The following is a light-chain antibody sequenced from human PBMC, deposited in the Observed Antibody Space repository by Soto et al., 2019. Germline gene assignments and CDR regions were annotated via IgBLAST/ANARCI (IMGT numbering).Light chain of an antibody. CDR2: SAS. Sequence: QINQSSSFLSASVGDKVNMTFRAGQDILNYVAWYQQKPGEVPKILIYSASTFQSGVPARFSGGGFGTDFTLTISSLRPEDVATYYCQRYHSALLTFGPGTKVDLK. J-gene: IGKJ3*01. CDR3: QRYHSALLT. CDR1: QDILNY. V-gene: IGKV1-27*01.